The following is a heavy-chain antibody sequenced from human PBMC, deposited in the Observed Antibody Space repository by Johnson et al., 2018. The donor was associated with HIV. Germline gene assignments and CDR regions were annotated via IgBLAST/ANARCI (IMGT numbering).Heavy chain of an antibody. J-gene: IGHJ3*02. V-gene: IGHV3-30-3*01. D-gene: IGHD2-21*01. CDR3: ARAGVVFSTASHDAFDI. Sequence: QVQLVESGGGVVRPGRSLRLSCAASGFTFSGSAMHWVRQAPGKGLEWVAVISYDGSNKYYADSVKGRFTISRDNSKNTLYLQMNSLRAEDTAVYYCARAGVVFSTASHDAFDIWGQGTMVTVSS. CDR2: ISYDGSNK. CDR1: GFTFSGSA.